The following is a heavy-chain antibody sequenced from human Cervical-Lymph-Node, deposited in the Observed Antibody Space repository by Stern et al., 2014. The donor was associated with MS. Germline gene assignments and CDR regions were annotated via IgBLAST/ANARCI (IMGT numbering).Heavy chain of an antibody. D-gene: IGHD3-10*01. Sequence: EVQLVESGGGLVQPGGSLRLSWVASGFTFRNYWMHWVRQTPGKGLVGVARINRDGTTITHADSVKGRFTISRDNAKNTLYLQMNSLRVEDTSVYYCTKDTYGPEDYWGQGTSVTVSS. CDR2: INRDGTTI. V-gene: IGHV3-74*03. CDR3: TKDTYGPEDY. CDR1: GFTFRNYW. J-gene: IGHJ4*02.